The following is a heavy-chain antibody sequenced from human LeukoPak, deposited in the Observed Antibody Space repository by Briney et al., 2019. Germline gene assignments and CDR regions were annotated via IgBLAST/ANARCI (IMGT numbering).Heavy chain of an antibody. J-gene: IGHJ4*02. CDR1: GGSFSGYY. CDR3: ARRRMVATSTRGWFDY. D-gene: IGHD5-12*01. V-gene: IGHV4-34*01. Sequence: SETLSLTCAVYGGSFSGYYWSWIRQPPGKGLEWIGEINHSGSTNYNPSLKSRVTISVDTSKNQFSLKLSSVTAADTAVYYCARRRMVATSTRGWFDYWGQGTLVTVSS. CDR2: INHSGST.